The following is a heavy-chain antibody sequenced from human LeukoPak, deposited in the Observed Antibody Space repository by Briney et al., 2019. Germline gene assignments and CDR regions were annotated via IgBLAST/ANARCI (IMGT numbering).Heavy chain of an antibody. D-gene: IGHD2-8*01. CDR3: ARGSRLTKPYYYYYCMDV. CDR2: IYNSGST. Sequence: PSETLSLTCTVSGGSISTYYWSWIRQPPGKGLEWIGYIYNSGSTNYNPSLQSRVTISVDTSKNQFSLKLSSVTAADTAVYYCARGSRLTKPYYYYYCMDVWGKGTTVTVSS. CDR1: GGSISTYY. V-gene: IGHV4-59*12. J-gene: IGHJ6*03.